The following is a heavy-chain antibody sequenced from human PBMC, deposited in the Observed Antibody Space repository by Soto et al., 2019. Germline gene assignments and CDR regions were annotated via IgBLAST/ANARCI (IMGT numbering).Heavy chain of an antibody. J-gene: IGHJ5*02. D-gene: IGHD1-26*01. V-gene: IGHV4-30-2*01. CDR2: IFHTGSA. Sequence: QLQLQESGSGLVKPSQTLSLTCNVSGGSVSDNAYSWTWIRPPPGKGLEWIGYIFHTGSAYYNPSLKSRVTLSLERSKNQFSLRLTSVTAADTAIYYCGRGQRNWDKNWFDPWGQGTLVTVSS. CDR1: GGSVSDNAYS. CDR3: GRGQRNWDKNWFDP.